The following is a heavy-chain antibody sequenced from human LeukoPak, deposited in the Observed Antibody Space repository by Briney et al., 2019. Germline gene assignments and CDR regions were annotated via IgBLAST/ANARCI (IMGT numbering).Heavy chain of an antibody. D-gene: IGHD6-6*01. Sequence: SETLSLTCAVYGGSFSGYYWSWIRQPPGKGLEWTGEINHSGSTNYNPSLKSRVTISVDTSKNQFSLKLSSVTAADTAVYYCARGPLRIAQLVRAYYYYGMDVWGQGTTVTVSS. CDR1: GGSFSGYY. J-gene: IGHJ6*02. V-gene: IGHV4-34*01. CDR3: ARGPLRIAQLVRAYYYYGMDV. CDR2: INHSGST.